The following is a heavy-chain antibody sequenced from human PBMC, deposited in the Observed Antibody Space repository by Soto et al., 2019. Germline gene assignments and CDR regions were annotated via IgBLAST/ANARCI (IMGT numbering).Heavy chain of an antibody. D-gene: IGHD3-10*01. Sequence: QVQLVESGGGVVQPGRSLRLPCAASGFNLINYAMHWVRQAPGKGLEWVAVISYDGDNKYYADSVKGRFTVSRDNSKNTLYLQLNSLRVEDTARYYCARVPDKSGSKEGDFDYWGQGTLVAVSS. J-gene: IGHJ4*02. CDR3: ARVPDKSGSKEGDFDY. CDR1: GFNLINYA. V-gene: IGHV3-30-3*01. CDR2: ISYDGDNK.